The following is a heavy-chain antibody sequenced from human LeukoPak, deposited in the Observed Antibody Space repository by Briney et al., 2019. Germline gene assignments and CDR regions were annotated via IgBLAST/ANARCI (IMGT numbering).Heavy chain of an antibody. V-gene: IGHV3-30*18. CDR2: ISYDGSNK. Sequence: GGSLRLSCAASGFTFSSYGMHWVRQAPGKGLEWVAVISYDGSNKYYADSVKGRFTISRDNSKNTLYLQMNSLRAEDTAVYYCANLVDTGLRYSSGWLFDYWGQGTLVTVSS. CDR3: ANLVDTGLRYSSGWLFDY. J-gene: IGHJ4*02. D-gene: IGHD6-19*01. CDR1: GFTFSSYG.